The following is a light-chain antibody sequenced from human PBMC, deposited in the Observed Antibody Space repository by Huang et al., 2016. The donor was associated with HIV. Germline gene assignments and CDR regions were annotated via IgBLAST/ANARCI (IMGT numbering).Light chain of an antibody. CDR1: QSVSST. V-gene: IGKV3-15*01. J-gene: IGKJ3*01. CDR3: QQYSDWPLT. CDR2: GAY. Sequence: EIVMTQSPATLSVSPGERATLSCRASQSVSSTLAWNQQKPGQAPRLLIYGAYTRATGIPARFSGSGSGTEFTLTISGLQSEDFAVYYCQQYSDWPLTFGPGTKVDIK.